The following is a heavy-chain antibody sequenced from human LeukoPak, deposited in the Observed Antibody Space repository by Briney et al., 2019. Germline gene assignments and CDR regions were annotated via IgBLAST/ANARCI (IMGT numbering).Heavy chain of an antibody. CDR3: ARHSKYYYDSSGSYVGYFQH. CDR2: IYYSGGT. CDR1: GGSISVYY. J-gene: IGHJ1*01. Sequence: SETLSLTCTVSGGSISVYYWSWIRQPPGKGLEWIGYIYYSGGTNYNPSLKSRVTISVDTSKNQFSLKLSSVTAADTAVYYCARHSKYYYDSSGSYVGYFQHWGQGILVTVSS. V-gene: IGHV4-59*08. D-gene: IGHD3-22*01.